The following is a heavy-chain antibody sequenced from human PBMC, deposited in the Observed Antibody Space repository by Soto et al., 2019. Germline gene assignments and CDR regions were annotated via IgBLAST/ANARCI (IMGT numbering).Heavy chain of an antibody. CDR2: MNPNSGNT. J-gene: IGHJ6*03. Sequence: ASVKVSCKASGYTFTRYDINWVRQATGQGLEWMGWMNPNSGNTGYAQKFQGRVTMTRNTSISTAYMELSSLRSEDTAVYYCARDSGYQLHNYYYYYMDVWGKGTTVTVSS. CDR1: GYTFTRYD. V-gene: IGHV1-8*01. CDR3: ARDSGYQLHNYYYYYMDV. D-gene: IGHD2-2*01.